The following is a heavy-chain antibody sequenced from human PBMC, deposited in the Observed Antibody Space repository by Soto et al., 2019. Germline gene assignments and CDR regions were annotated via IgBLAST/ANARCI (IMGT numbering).Heavy chain of an antibody. CDR2: ISGSGGST. Sequence: GGSLRLSCAASGFTFSSYAMSWVRQAPGKGLEWVSAISGSGGSTYYANSVKGRFTISRDNSKNTLYLQMNSLRAEDTAVYYCAIEEVGPSWPNYFGYWGQGTLVTVSS. CDR1: GFTFSSYA. D-gene: IGHD2-2*01. V-gene: IGHV3-23*01. CDR3: AIEEVGPSWPNYFGY. J-gene: IGHJ4*02.